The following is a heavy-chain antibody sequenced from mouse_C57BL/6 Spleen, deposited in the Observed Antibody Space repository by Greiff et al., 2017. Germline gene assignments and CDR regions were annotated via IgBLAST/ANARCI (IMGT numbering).Heavy chain of an antibody. D-gene: IGHD2-3*01. CDR2: IDPSDSYT. CDR1: GYTFTSYW. J-gene: IGHJ2*01. Sequence: VQLQQPGAELVMPGASVKLSCKASGYTFTSYWMHWVKQRPGQGLEWIGEIDPSDSYTNYNQKFKGKSTLTVDKSSSPAYMQLSSLTSEDSAVYYCAREGWLRGPPDYWGQGTTLTVSS. CDR3: AREGWLRGPPDY. V-gene: IGHV1-69*01.